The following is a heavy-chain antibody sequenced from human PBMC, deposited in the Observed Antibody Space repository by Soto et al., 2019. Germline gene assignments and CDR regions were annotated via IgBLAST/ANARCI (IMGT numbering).Heavy chain of an antibody. V-gene: IGHV1-3*04. CDR3: ARAISGYVT. CDR2: INTGNGNT. J-gene: IGHJ5*02. CDR1: EITSTTYA. Sequence: QVQLVQSGDEVKKPGASVKDSCKASEITSTTYAIHWMRQAPGHKLEWMGWINTGNGNTRYSQRFLGRVSLTTDTSTSTASMDLSSLTSEDTAVYYCARAISGYVTWGQGTLITVSS. D-gene: IGHD5-12*01.